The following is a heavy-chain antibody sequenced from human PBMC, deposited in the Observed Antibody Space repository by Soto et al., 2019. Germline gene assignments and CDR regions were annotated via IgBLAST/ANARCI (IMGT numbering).Heavy chain of an antibody. Sequence: EVHLVESGGGLVQPGGSLRLSCAASGFTVSSKYMSWVRQAPGKGLEWVSLIQSGGPTYYVDSVKGRFTISRDTSENTLHLQMDSLRAEDTAVYYCARDDVLCDSSRCYGAPLDVWGKGTPVTVSS. CDR2: IQSGGPT. J-gene: IGHJ6*04. CDR1: GFTVSSKY. V-gene: IGHV3-66*01. CDR3: ARDDVLCDSSRCYGAPLDV. D-gene: IGHD3-22*01.